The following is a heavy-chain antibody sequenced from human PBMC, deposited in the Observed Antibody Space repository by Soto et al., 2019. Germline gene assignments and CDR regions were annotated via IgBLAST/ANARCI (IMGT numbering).Heavy chain of an antibody. J-gene: IGHJ6*02. CDR3: AKVSITMVRGVIIYYGMEV. Sequence: PGGSLRLSCAASGFTFSSYAMSWVRQAPGKGLEWVSAISGSGGSTYYADSVKGRFTISRDNSRNTLYLQMNSLRAEDTAVYYCAKVSITMVRGVIIYYGMEVWGQGITVTV. V-gene: IGHV3-23*01. CDR1: GFTFSSYA. D-gene: IGHD3-10*01. CDR2: ISGSGGST.